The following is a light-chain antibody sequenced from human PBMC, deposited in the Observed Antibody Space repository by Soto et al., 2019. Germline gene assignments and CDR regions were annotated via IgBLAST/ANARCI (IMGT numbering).Light chain of an antibody. J-gene: IGKJ1*01. CDR3: QQYNSFPT. CDR2: KAS. Sequence: DIPMTQCPSTLSASVGDRVTITCRASQSISSWLAWYQQKPGKAPKRLIYKASSLESGVPARFSCSGSGTEYTLTISSMQTNDFAAYYCQQYNSFPTFGQGTNVEIK. V-gene: IGKV1-5*03. CDR1: QSISSW.